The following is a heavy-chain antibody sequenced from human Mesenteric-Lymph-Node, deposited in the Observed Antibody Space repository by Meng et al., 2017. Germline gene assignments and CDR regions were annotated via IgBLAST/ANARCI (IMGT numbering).Heavy chain of an antibody. CDR3: ARAHHPCFGELKDLFDP. J-gene: IGHJ5*02. CDR2: ISGSDGST. D-gene: IGHD3-10*01. V-gene: IGHV3-23*01. CDR1: GSTFSSLA. Sequence: GESLKISCAASGSTFSSLAMSWVRQAPGKGLEWVSAISGSDGSTYYADSVKGRFTITRDNSKNSLYMQMNSLRAEKTAVYYWARAHHPCFGELKDLFDPWGQGTLVTVSS.